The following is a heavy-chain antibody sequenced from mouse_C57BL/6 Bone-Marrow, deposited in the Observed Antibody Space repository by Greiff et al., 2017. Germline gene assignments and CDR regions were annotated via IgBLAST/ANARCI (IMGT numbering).Heavy chain of an antibody. Sequence: VQLQQSGAELVRPGTSVKMSCKASGYTFTNYWIGWAKQRPGHGLEWIGDIYPGGGYTNYNEKFKGKATLTADKSSSTAYMQFSSLTSEDSAIYYCARYGDWIFDYWGQGTTLTVSS. J-gene: IGHJ2*01. V-gene: IGHV1-63*01. CDR3: ARYGDWIFDY. CDR1: GYTFTNYW. D-gene: IGHD2-13*01. CDR2: IYPGGGYT.